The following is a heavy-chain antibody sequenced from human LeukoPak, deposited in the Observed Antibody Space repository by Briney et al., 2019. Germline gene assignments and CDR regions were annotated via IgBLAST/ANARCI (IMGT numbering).Heavy chain of an antibody. CDR1: GFTFSSYA. J-gene: IGHJ4*02. V-gene: IGHV3-23*01. CDR3: AKHLWRDLVWFGEGYYFGY. D-gene: IGHD3-10*01. CDR2: ISGDGGST. Sequence: GGSLRLSCAASGFTFSSYAMSWVRQAPGKGLECVSVISGDGGSTFYADSVKGRFTISRDNSKNTLYLQMNSLRAEDTAVYYCAKHLWRDLVWFGEGYYFGYWGQGTLVTVSS.